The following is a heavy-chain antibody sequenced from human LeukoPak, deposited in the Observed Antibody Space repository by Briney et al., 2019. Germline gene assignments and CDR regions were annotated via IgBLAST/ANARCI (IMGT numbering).Heavy chain of an antibody. D-gene: IGHD6-13*01. CDR3: ARDGIAAAATDY. Sequence: ASVKVSCKASGYTFTSYGISWVRQAPGQGLEWMGRINPNSGGTNYAQKFQGRVTMTRDTSISTAYMELSRLRSDDTAVYYCARDGIAAAATDYWGQGTLVTVSS. CDR1: GYTFTSYG. J-gene: IGHJ4*02. CDR2: INPNSGGT. V-gene: IGHV1-2*06.